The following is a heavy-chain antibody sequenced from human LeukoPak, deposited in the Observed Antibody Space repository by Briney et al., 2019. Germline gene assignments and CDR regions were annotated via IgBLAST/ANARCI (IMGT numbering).Heavy chain of an antibody. Sequence: GASVKVSCKASGGTFSSYAISWVRQAPGQGLEWMGGIIPIFGTANYAQKFQGRVTITADESTSTAYMELSSLRSEDTAVYYCAREVGGDYYDSSGYYFDYWGQGTLVTVSS. J-gene: IGHJ4*02. V-gene: IGHV1-69*13. CDR2: IIPIFGTA. CDR3: AREVGGDYYDSSGYYFDY. D-gene: IGHD3-22*01. CDR1: GGTFSSYA.